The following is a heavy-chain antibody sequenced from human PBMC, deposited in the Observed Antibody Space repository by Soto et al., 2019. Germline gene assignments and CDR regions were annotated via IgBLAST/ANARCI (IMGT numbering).Heavy chain of an antibody. CDR1: GVT. J-gene: IGHJ6*02. CDR3: AKDIGGVDTGNYGMDV. D-gene: IGHD5-18*01. CDR2: ISYHGTEK. V-gene: IGHV3-30*18. Sequence: QVQLVESGGGVVQPGMSLRLSCAASGVTFRISYHGTEKGYADSVKGRFTISRDNSKNTLYVQMSSLRPEDTAVYYCAKDIGGVDTGNYGMDVWGQGTTVIVSS.